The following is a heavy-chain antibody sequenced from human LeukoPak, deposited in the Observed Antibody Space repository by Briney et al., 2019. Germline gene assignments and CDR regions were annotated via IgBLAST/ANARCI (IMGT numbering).Heavy chain of an antibody. J-gene: IGHJ4*02. CDR3: ARGPRRVPGIAVAGPFDY. CDR2: ISGGGNNA. D-gene: IGHD6-19*01. Sequence: GGSLRLSCAASGFTFNNYAMHWVRRAPGKGLEWVSGISGGGNNAFYADSVKGRFTISRDNSKNSLYLQMNSLRAEDTAVYYCARGPRRVPGIAVAGPFDYWGQGTLVTASS. V-gene: IGHV3-23*01. CDR1: GFTFNNYA.